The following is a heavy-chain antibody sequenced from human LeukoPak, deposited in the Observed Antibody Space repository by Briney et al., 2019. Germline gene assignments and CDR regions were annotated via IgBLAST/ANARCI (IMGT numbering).Heavy chain of an antibody. V-gene: IGHV4-34*01. CDR2: INHSGST. CDR1: GGSFSGYY. CDR3: ARGRSWFPFSY. Sequence: SETLSLTCTVSGGSFSGYYWSWIRQPPGKGLEWIGEINHSGSTNYNPSLKSRVTISVDTSKNQFSLKLSSVTAADTAVYYCARGRSWFPFSYWGQGTLVTVSS. D-gene: IGHD3-10*01. J-gene: IGHJ4*02.